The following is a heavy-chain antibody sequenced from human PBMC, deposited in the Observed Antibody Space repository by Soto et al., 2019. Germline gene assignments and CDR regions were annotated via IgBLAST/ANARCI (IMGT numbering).Heavy chain of an antibody. Sequence: QVQLQESGPGLVKPSETLSLTCTVSGGSISSYYWSWIRQPPGKGLEWIGYIYYSGSTNYNPSLNSRVTISVDTSKNQCSLKRSSVTAADTAVYYCARESYDSSGYYGVDYWGQGTLVTVSS. CDR2: IYYSGST. J-gene: IGHJ4*02. CDR1: GGSISSYY. D-gene: IGHD3-22*01. CDR3: ARESYDSSGYYGVDY. V-gene: IGHV4-59*01.